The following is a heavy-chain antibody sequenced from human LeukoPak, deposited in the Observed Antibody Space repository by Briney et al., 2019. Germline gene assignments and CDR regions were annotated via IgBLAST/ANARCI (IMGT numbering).Heavy chain of an antibody. J-gene: IGHJ4*02. D-gene: IGHD6-19*01. CDR2: ITGRGDGT. CDR3: AKGTERYREVSSFDF. V-gene: IGHV3-23*01. Sequence: GGSLRLSCAASGFSFSTYSMNWVRQAPGKGLEWVSAITGRGDGTYYADLVKGRFTISRDNSKNTLYLQMNSLRAEDTAAYYCAKGTERYREVSSFDFWGQGTLVTVSS. CDR1: GFSFSTYS.